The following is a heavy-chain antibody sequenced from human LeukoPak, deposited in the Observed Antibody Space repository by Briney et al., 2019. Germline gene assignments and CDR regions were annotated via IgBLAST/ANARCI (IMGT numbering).Heavy chain of an antibody. CDR3: ARAAYYYDGSGYYLGD. V-gene: IGHV1-2*06. CDR1: GYTFTDYY. J-gene: IGHJ4*02. D-gene: IGHD3-22*01. CDR2: INPNSSGT. Sequence: GASVNVSCTASGYTFTDYYMHWVRQAPGQGLEWMGRINPNSSGTNYAQKFQARVTMTRDTSISTAYMELSRLRSDDTALYYCARAAYYYDGSGYYLGDWGQGTLVTVSS.